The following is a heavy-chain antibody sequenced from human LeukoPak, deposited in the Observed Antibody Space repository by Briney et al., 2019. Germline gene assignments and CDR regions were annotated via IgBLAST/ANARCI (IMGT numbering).Heavy chain of an antibody. J-gene: IGHJ4*02. Sequence: GGSLRPSCAAPGFTFSSYWMHWLRQAPGKGLVWGSGTNNDGSTTAYADSVKGRFTISRDNAKNTLYLQMNSLRAEDTAVYYCATNIVGPTLDYWGQGTLVTVSS. D-gene: IGHD1-26*01. CDR3: ATNIVGPTLDY. V-gene: IGHV3-74*01. CDR2: TNNDGSTT. CDR1: GFTFSSYW.